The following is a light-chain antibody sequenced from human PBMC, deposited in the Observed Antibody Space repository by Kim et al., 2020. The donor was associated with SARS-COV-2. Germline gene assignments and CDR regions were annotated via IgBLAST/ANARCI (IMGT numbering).Light chain of an antibody. Sequence: VSTGQTAGITGSGDQLGSTSASWYQQRPGQSPVLVIYHDTRRPSGIPERFSGSNSGNTATLTISGTQAMDEAEYYCQAWDSNIDVVFGGGTQLTVL. J-gene: IGLJ2*01. CDR3: QAWDSNIDVV. CDR2: HDT. V-gene: IGLV3-1*01. CDR1: QLGSTS.